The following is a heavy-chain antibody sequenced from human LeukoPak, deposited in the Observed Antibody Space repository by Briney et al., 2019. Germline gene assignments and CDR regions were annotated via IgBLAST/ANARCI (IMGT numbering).Heavy chain of an antibody. D-gene: IGHD3-10*01. V-gene: IGHV4-4*07. CDR3: ARYKMTSGGLDY. J-gene: IGHJ4*02. Sequence: SETLSLTCTVSGGSMRNSYWSWIRQPAGKGLEWVGRIFTTGSTNYNPSLKSRVTISVDTSKNQFFLSLSSVTAADTAVYYCARYKMTSGGLDYWGQGTLVSVSS. CDR2: IFTTGST. CDR1: GGSMRNSY.